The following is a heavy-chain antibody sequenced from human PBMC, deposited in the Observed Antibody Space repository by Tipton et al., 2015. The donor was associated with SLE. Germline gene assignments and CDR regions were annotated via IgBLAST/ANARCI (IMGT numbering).Heavy chain of an antibody. CDR3: ARGGTTTIFGVAKSWAFDY. CDR1: GFTFSDYT. J-gene: IGHJ4*02. CDR2: ITGYSSYI. D-gene: IGHD3-3*01. V-gene: IGHV3-21*01. Sequence: QLVQSGGGLVTPGGSLRLSCAASGFTFSDYTMNWVRQAPGKGLEWVSSITGYSSYIYYADSVRGRFTISRDNAKNSLYLQMNTLRVEDTAVYYCARGGTTTIFGVAKSWAFDYWGQGTLISV.